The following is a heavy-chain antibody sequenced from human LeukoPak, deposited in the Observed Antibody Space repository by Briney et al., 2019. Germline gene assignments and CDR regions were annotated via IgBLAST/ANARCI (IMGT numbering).Heavy chain of an antibody. CDR1: GGTFSSYA. J-gene: IGHJ4*02. Sequence: ASVKVSCKASGGTFSSYAISWVRQAPGQGLEWMGGIIPIFGTANYAQKFQGRVTITADESTSTAYMELSSLRSEDTAVYYCALDSSGWPGSFDYWGQGTLVTVSS. D-gene: IGHD6-19*01. CDR3: ALDSSGWPGSFDY. CDR2: IIPIFGTA. V-gene: IGHV1-69*01.